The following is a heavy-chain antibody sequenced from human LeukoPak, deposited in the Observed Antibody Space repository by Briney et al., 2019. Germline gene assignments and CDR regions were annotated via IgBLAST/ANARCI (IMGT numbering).Heavy chain of an antibody. V-gene: IGHV5-51*01. Sequence: GESLKISWKGSGYSFTSYWIGWVRQMPGKGLEWMGIIYPGDSDTRYSPSFQGQVTISADKSISTAYLQWSSLKASDTAMYYRASSGYDSSGYYLDFDYWGQGTLVTVSS. D-gene: IGHD3-22*01. J-gene: IGHJ4*02. CDR3: ASSGYDSSGYYLDFDY. CDR1: GYSFTSYW. CDR2: IYPGDSDT.